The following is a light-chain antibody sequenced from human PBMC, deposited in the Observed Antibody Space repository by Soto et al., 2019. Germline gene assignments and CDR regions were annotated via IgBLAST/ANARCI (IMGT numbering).Light chain of an antibody. J-gene: IGKJ5*01. CDR1: QSVSSY. CDR3: QQRSNWPT. Sequence: EIVLTQSLATLSLSPGERATLSCRASQSVSSYLAWYQQKPGQAPRLLIYDASNRATGIPARFSGSGSGTDFTLTISSLEPEDFAVYYCQQRSNWPTFGQGTRPEIK. CDR2: DAS. V-gene: IGKV3-11*01.